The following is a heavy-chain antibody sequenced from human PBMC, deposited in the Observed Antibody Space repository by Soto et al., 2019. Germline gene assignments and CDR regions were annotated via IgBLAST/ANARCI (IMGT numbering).Heavy chain of an antibody. CDR3: ARTPIVVAAYGMDV. Sequence: GGSLRLSCAASGFTFSSYSMNWVRQAPGKGLEWVSSISSSSSYIYYADSAKGRFTISRDNAKNSLYLQMNSLRAEDTAVYYCARTPIVVAAYGMDVWGQGTTVTVSS. J-gene: IGHJ6*02. CDR1: GFTFSSYS. D-gene: IGHD2-2*01. V-gene: IGHV3-21*01. CDR2: ISSSSSYI.